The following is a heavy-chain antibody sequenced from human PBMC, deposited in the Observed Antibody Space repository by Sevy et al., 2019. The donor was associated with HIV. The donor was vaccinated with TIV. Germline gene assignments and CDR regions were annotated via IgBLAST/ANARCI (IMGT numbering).Heavy chain of an antibody. V-gene: IGHV3-30*18. CDR1: GFIFTTYG. CDR2: VSYDGSNK. J-gene: IGHJ4*02. CDR3: AKDFSDVYYYDSSATVDY. Sequence: GGSLRLSCAASGFIFTTYGMHWVRQAPGKGLEWVAIVSYDGSNKFYADSVKGRFTISRDNSKNTLYLQMNSLRTEDTAVYYCAKDFSDVYYYDSSATVDYWGQGTLVTVSS. D-gene: IGHD3-22*01.